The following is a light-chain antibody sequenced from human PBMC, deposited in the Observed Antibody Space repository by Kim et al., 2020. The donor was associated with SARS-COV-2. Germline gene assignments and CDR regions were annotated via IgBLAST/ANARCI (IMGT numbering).Light chain of an antibody. CDR1: SSDIAAYKY. CDR2: EVK. CDR3: TSYAGSNNLDV. Sequence: QSAAISCTATSSDIAAYKYCSCYQQPPGKAPKLMIYEVKRRPSGLTDRFSGSNSGNTASLTVSGLQAEDEADYYCTSYAGSNNLDVFGTGTKVTVL. J-gene: IGLJ1*01. V-gene: IGLV2-8*01.